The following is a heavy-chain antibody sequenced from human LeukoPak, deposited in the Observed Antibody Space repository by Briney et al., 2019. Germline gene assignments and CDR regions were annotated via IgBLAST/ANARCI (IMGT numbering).Heavy chain of an antibody. J-gene: IGHJ4*02. Sequence: GGSLSLSCAASGFTFNSYAMSWVRRAPGKGLEWLSAISGSGGSTYYADSVKGRFTISRDTSKNTLYLQMNSLRAEDTAVYYCAKVTTWLQQHNFDYWGQGTLVTVSS. CDR1: GFTFNSYA. D-gene: IGHD5-24*01. CDR3: AKVTTWLQQHNFDY. V-gene: IGHV3-23*01. CDR2: ISGSGGST.